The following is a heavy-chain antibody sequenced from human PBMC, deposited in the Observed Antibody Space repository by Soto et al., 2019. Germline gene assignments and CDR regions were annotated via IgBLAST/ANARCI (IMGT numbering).Heavy chain of an antibody. CDR2: ISSSSSYI. Sequence: GGSLRLSCAASGFTFSSYSMNWVRQAPGKGLEWVSSISSSSSYIYYADSVKGRFTISRDNAKNSLYLQMNSLRAEDTAVYYCARDYGEPEYYDSSGYPGYWGQGTLVTVSS. D-gene: IGHD3-22*01. CDR1: GFTFSSYS. CDR3: ARDYGEPEYYDSSGYPGY. J-gene: IGHJ4*02. V-gene: IGHV3-21*01.